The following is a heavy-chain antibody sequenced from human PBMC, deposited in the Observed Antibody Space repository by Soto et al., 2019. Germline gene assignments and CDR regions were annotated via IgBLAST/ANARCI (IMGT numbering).Heavy chain of an antibody. CDR3: ATLVVPAAMDNYYYYYMDV. J-gene: IGHJ6*03. CDR2: ISSNGGST. V-gene: IGHV3-64*01. D-gene: IGHD2-2*01. Sequence: GGSLRLSCAASGFTFSSYAMHWVRQAPGKGLEYVSAISSNGGSTYYANSVKGRFTISRDNSKNTLYLQMGSLRAEDMAVYYCATLVVPAAMDNYYYYYMDVWGKGTTVTVSS. CDR1: GFTFSSYA.